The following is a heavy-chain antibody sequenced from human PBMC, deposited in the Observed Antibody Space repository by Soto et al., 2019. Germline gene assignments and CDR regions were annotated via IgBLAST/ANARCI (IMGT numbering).Heavy chain of an antibody. CDR2: TYYRSKWFN. D-gene: IGHD2-8*01. Sequence: SQTLSLTCAISGDSVSTNSATGDWLRQSPSRGLEWLGRTYYRSKWFNDYAVSVKGRISINPDTSNNQFSLQLNSVTPDDTAVYYCARLIGNSWLDSWGQGTLVTVSS. J-gene: IGHJ5*01. V-gene: IGHV6-1*01. CDR3: ARLIGNSWLDS. CDR1: GDSVSTNSAT.